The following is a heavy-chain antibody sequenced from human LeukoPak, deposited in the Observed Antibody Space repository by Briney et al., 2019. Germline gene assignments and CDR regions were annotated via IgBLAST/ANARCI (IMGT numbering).Heavy chain of an antibody. J-gene: IGHJ4*02. CDR1: GFTFTNYG. D-gene: IGHD3-10*01. CDR3: ASGEGSGNYYSLDY. CDR2: ISGSGRST. V-gene: IGHV3-23*01. Sequence: GGSLRLSCGVSGFTFTNYGMIWVRQAPGKGLEWVSVISGSGRSTYYADSVKGRFTISRDNSKNTLYLQMNSLRAEDTAVYYCASGEGSGNYYSLDYWGQGTLVTVSS.